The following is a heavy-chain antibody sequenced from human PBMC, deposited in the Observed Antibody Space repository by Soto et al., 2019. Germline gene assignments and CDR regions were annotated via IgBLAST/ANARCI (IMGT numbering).Heavy chain of an antibody. J-gene: IGHJ4*02. CDR2: ISYDGRHE. CDR1: GFTFSSYA. V-gene: IGHV3-30*04. CDR3: AKDRTSNFWSAYFDS. D-gene: IGHD3-3*01. Sequence: QVQLVESGGGVVQPGRSLRLSCAASGFTFSSYAMHWVRQAPGKGLEWVAVISYDGRHESYTDSVKGRFPISRDTSKNTLYLQMNSLRPEDTAIYYCAKDRTSNFWSAYFDSWGQGTLIAVSS.